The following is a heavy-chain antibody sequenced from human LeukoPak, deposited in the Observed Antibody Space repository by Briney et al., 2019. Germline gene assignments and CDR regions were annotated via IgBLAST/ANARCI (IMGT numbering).Heavy chain of an antibody. CDR2: IYSGGST. D-gene: IGHD2-2*03. CDR1: GFTVSSNY. V-gene: IGHV3-53*01. J-gene: IGHJ4*02. Sequence: GGSLRLSCAASGFTVSSNYMSWVRQAPGKGLEWVSVIYSGGSTYYADSVKGRFTISRDNSKNTLYLQMNSLRAEDTAVYYCARGHPGYCSSTSCQDYWGQGTLVTVSS. CDR3: ARGHPGYCSSTSCQDY.